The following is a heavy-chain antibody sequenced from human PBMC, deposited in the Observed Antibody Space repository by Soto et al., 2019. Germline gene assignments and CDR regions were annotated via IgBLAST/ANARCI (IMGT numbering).Heavy chain of an antibody. Sequence: GGSLRLSCAASGFSFSAYGINWVRQAPGKGLEWISYIGSASGIVYYADSAEGRFTISRDNAKSSLYLQMNSLRDEDTAIYYCARDKIGTYSIDFWGLGTLVTVSS. D-gene: IGHD1-26*01. CDR3: ARDKIGTYSIDF. CDR2: IGSASGIV. J-gene: IGHJ4*02. CDR1: GFSFSAYG. V-gene: IGHV3-48*02.